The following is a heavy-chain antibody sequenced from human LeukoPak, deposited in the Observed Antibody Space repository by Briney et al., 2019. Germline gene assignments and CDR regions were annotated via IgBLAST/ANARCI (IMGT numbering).Heavy chain of an antibody. J-gene: IGHJ4*02. V-gene: IGHV1-18*01. D-gene: IGHD2/OR15-2a*01. Sequence: ASAKVSCKPPGYTFTTYGTSWVRPAPQQGLGCMGWISAYNGNTNYEQKLQGRVTMTTDTSTSTAYMELRSLRSDDPAVYYCARDRISLGYYFDYWGQGTLVTVSS. CDR2: ISAYNGNT. CDR3: ARDRISLGYYFDY. CDR1: GYTFTTYG.